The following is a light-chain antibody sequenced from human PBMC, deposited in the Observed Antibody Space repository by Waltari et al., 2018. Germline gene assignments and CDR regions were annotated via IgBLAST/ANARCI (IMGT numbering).Light chain of an antibody. V-gene: IGKV3-20*01. CDR1: QTVSSSY. CDR3: QQYGSFPFT. CDR2: GAS. J-gene: IGKJ3*01. Sequence: EIVLTQSPGTLSLSPGEGATLSCRASQTVSSSYLAWYQHKPGQAPSLLIYGASSSATSIADRFSGSGSATDFTLTISRLEPGDFAVYYCQQYGSFPFTFGPGTKVDI.